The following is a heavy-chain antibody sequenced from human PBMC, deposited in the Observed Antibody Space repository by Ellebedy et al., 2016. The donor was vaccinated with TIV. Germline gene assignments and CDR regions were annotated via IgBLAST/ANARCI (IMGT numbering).Heavy chain of an antibody. Sequence: SVKVSXXASGGTFSSYAISWVRQAPGQGLEWMGVIIPIFGTANYAQKFQGRVTITADESTSTAYMELSSLRSEDTAVYYCARDRVAVADSFDYWGQGTLVTVSS. CDR1: GGTFSSYA. CDR2: IIPIFGTA. J-gene: IGHJ4*02. D-gene: IGHD6-19*01. CDR3: ARDRVAVADSFDY. V-gene: IGHV1-69*13.